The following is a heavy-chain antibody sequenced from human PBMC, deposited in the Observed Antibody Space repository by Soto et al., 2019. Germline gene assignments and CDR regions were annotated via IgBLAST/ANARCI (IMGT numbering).Heavy chain of an antibody. CDR3: AKEQGAQSQTGTRNYYYYGMDV. Sequence: LRLSCAASGFTFSSYGMHWVRQAPGKGLEWVAVISYDGSNKYYADSVKGRFTISRDNSKNTLYLQMNSLRAEDTAVYYCAKEQGAQSQTGTRNYYYYGMDVWGQGTTVTVSS. CDR1: GFTFSSYG. CDR2: ISYDGSNK. V-gene: IGHV3-30*18. J-gene: IGHJ6*02. D-gene: IGHD2-2*01.